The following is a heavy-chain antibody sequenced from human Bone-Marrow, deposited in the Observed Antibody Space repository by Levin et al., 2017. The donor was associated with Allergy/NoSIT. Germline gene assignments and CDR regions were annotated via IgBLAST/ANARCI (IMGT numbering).Heavy chain of an antibody. CDR1: GGSFSGYY. J-gene: IGHJ5*02. CDR2: INHSGST. CDR3: ARGLSSGGSCYSYWFDP. V-gene: IGHV4-34*01. Sequence: SQTLSLTCAVYGGSFSGYYWSWIRQPPGKGLEWIGEINHSGSTNYNPSLKSRVTISVDTSKNQFSLKLSSVTAADTAVYYCARGLSSGGSCYSYWFDPWGQGTLVTVSS. D-gene: IGHD2-15*01.